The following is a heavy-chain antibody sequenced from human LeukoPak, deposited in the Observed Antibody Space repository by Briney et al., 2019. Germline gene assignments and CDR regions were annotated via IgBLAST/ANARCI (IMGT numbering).Heavy chain of an antibody. CDR1: GFTFSSYG. V-gene: IGHV3-33*01. CDR2: IWYDGSNK. J-gene: IGHJ4*02. Sequence: GGSLRLSCAASGFTFSSYGMHWVRQAPGKGLEWVAVIWYDGSNKYYADSVKGRFTISRDNFKNTLYLQMNSLRAEDTAVYYCARAYYYDSSGYYTIFDYWGQGTLVTVSS. CDR3: ARAYYYDSSGYYTIFDY. D-gene: IGHD3-22*01.